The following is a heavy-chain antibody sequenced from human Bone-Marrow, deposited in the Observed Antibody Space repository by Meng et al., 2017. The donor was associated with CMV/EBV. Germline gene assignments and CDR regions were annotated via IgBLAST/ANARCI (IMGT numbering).Heavy chain of an antibody. CDR2: ISYEGSKK. CDR1: GFNFSSYT. D-gene: IGHD2-15*01. J-gene: IGHJ4*02. CDR3: ASGVEPAAERNCNSGSCHYYFDY. Sequence: GGSLRLYCASSGFNFSSYTMHWVRQAPGKGLEWVAVISYEGSKKYYAESVKGRFTISRDNSKNTLYLQMNSLRDEDTALYYCASGVEPAAERNCNSGSCHYYFDYWGQGTMVTVSS. V-gene: IGHV3-30-3*01.